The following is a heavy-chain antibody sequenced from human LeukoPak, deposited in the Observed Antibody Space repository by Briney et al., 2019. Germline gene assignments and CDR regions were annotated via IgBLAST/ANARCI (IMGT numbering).Heavy chain of an antibody. V-gene: IGHV4-38-2*02. J-gene: IGHJ6*03. CDR2: IYHSGST. CDR3: ARDRELLWFGELSEYYYMDV. Sequence: SETLSLTCAVSGYSISSGYYWGWIRQPPGKGLEWIGSIYHSGSTYYTPSVKSRVTISVDTSKNQFSLKLSSVTAADTAVYYCARDRELLWFGELSEYYYMDVWGKGTTVTVSS. CDR1: GYSISSGYY. D-gene: IGHD3-10*01.